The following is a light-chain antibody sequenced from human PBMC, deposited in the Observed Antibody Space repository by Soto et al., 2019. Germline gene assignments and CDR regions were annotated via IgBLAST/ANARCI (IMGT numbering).Light chain of an antibody. Sequence: SQLIMTQTSVSASVGDRVTITCRASQGISSWLAWYQQKPGKAPKLLIYAASSLQSGVPSRFSGSGSGTDFTLTIFSFQPEDCATDYSPQATSLPITFGEGTKLDIK. CDR2: AAS. J-gene: IGKJ4*01. CDR3: PQATSLPIT. CDR1: QGISSW. V-gene: IGKV1-12*01.